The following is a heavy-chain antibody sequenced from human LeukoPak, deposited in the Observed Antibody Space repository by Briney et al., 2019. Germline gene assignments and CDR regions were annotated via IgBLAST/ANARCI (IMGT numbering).Heavy chain of an antibody. J-gene: IGHJ5*02. D-gene: IGHD1-14*01. CDR1: GFTFSSYS. CDR2: ISSSSSYM. Sequence: GGSLRLSCAASGFTFSSYSMNWVRQAPGKGLEWVSSISSSSSYMYYADSVKGRFTISRDNAKSSLYLQMNSLRAEDTAVYYCARQPTGYPNWFDLWGQGAPVTVSS. CDR3: ARQPTGYPNWFDL. V-gene: IGHV3-21*04.